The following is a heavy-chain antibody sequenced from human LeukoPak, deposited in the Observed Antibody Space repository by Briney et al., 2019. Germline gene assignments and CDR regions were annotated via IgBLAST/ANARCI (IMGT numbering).Heavy chain of an antibody. CDR3: ARARFAYGSGSYAAAGY. D-gene: IGHD3-10*01. CDR2: IQPHGSET. Sequence: GGSLRLSCEGSGFTFSNYWMSWVRQAPGKGLEWVANIQPHGSETYYGDSVKGRFTISRDNAKNSLYLQMNSLRAEDTAVYYCARARFAYGSGSYAAAGYWGQGTLVTVSS. J-gene: IGHJ4*02. CDR1: GFTFSNYW. V-gene: IGHV3-7*04.